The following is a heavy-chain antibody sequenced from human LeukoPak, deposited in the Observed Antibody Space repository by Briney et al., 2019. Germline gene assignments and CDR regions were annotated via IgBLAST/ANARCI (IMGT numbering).Heavy chain of an antibody. V-gene: IGHV1-2*06. D-gene: IGHD1-20*01. J-gene: IGHJ4*02. Sequence: ASVKVSCKASGYTFTGYYMHWVRQAPGQGLEWMGRINPNSGGTNYAQKFQGRVTMTRDTSISTAYMELSRLRSDDTAVYYCARDFPFDITGTTPHYWGQGTLVTVSS. CDR2: INPNSGGT. CDR1: GYTFTGYY. CDR3: ARDFPFDITGTTPHY.